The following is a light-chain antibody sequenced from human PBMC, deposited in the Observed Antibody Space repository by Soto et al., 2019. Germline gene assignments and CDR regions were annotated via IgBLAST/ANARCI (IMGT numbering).Light chain of an antibody. CDR1: QSVNSY. J-gene: IGKJ3*01. CDR3: QQRTTWPLFT. CDR2: HAS. V-gene: IGKV3-11*01. Sequence: EIVLTQSPATLSLSPGERATLSCRASQSVNSYLAWYQQKPGQAPRLLIYHASNRATGIPVRFSGSGSGTDFTLTISSLEPEDFAVYYCQQRTTWPLFTFGPGTKVDIK.